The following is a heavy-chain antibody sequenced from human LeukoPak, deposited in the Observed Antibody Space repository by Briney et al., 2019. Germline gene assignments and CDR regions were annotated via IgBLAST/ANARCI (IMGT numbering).Heavy chain of an antibody. V-gene: IGHV1-46*01. Sequence: EASVKVSCKASGYTFTYYYMHWVRQAPGQGLEWMGIINPSSGSTSYAQKFQGRVTMTRDTSTSTVYMDVSSLRSDDTAVYYCAILAASDAEYFQHWGQGTLVTVSS. J-gene: IGHJ1*01. CDR2: INPSSGST. CDR3: AILAASDAEYFQH. D-gene: IGHD6-6*01. CDR1: GYTFTYYY.